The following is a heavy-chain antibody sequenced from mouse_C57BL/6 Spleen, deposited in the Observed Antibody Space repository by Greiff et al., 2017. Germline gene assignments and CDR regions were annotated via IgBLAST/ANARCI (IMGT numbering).Heavy chain of an antibody. CDR1: GFTFSSYG. Sequence: EVQGVESGGDLVKPGGSLKLSCAASGFTFSSYGMSWVRQTPDKRLEWVATISSGGSYTYYPDSVKGRFTISRDNAKNTLYLQSSSLKFEDTAMYYCARKLGPYYFDYWGQGTTLTVSS. CDR2: ISSGGSYT. CDR3: ARKLGPYYFDY. D-gene: IGHD4-1*01. V-gene: IGHV5-6*01. J-gene: IGHJ2*01.